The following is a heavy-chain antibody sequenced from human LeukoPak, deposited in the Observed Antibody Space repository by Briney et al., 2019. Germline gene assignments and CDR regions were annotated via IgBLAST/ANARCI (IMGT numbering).Heavy chain of an antibody. CDR2: ISSSSSYI. CDR3: AREGYCSGGSCYGGFDY. D-gene: IGHD2-15*01. Sequence: GGSLRLSCAASGFTFSSYSMNWVSQAPGKGLEWVSSISSSSSYIYYADSVEGRFTISRDNAKNSLYLQMNSLRAEDTAVYYCAREGYCSGGSCYGGFDYWGQGTLVAVSS. CDR1: GFTFSSYS. J-gene: IGHJ4*02. V-gene: IGHV3-21*01.